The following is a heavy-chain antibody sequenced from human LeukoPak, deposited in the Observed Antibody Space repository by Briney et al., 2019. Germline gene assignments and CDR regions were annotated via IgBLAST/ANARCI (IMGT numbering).Heavy chain of an antibody. J-gene: IGHJ6*02. CDR1: GGSISSGGYY. D-gene: IGHD2-2*01. Sequence: SSETLSLTCTVSGGSISSGGYYWSWIRQHPGKGLEWIGYIYYSGSTYYNPSLKSRVTISVDTSKNQFSLKLSSVTAADTAVYYCARDRRRGGYCSSTSCPPDYGMDVWGQGTTVTVSS. CDR2: IYYSGST. CDR3: ARDRRRGGYCSSTSCPPDYGMDV. V-gene: IGHV4-31*03.